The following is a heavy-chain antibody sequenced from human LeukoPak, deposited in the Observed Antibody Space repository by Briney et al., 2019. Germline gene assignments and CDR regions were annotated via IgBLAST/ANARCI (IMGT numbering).Heavy chain of an antibody. CDR1: GFTFSSYW. J-gene: IGHJ4*02. CDR3: ARDRGYDSSGYYHSSFDY. CDR2: IKRDGSEK. V-gene: IGHV3-7*01. Sequence: GGSLRLSCAASGFTFSSYWMSWVRQAPGKGLEWVANIKRDGSEKYYVDSVKGRFTISRDNAKNSLYLQMNSLRAEDTAVYYCARDRGYDSSGYYHSSFDYWGQGTLVTVSS. D-gene: IGHD3-22*01.